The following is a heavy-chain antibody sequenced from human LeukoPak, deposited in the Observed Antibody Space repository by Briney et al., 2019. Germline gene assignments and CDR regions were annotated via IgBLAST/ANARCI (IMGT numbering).Heavy chain of an antibody. CDR1: GGSISSGGYS. J-gene: IGHJ5*02. CDR2: IYYSGST. D-gene: IGHD3-3*01. Sequence: SQTLSLTCTVSGGSISSGGYSWSWIRQHPGKGLEWIGYIYYSGSTYYNPSLKSRVTISVDTSKNQLSLKLSSVTAADTAVYYCASSDFSKINWFDPWGQGTRVTVSS. CDR3: ASSDFSKINWFDP. V-gene: IGHV4-31*03.